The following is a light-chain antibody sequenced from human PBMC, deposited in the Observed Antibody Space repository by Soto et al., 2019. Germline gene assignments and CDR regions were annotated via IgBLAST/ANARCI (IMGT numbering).Light chain of an antibody. CDR2: GAS. CDR3: QQYGSSPRSWT. V-gene: IGKV3-20*01. CDR1: QSASGSY. J-gene: IGKJ1*01. Sequence: EIVLTQSPGTLSLSPGERATLSCRASQSASGSYLAWYQQKPGQAPRLLIYGASSRATAIPDRFSGSGFGPDFTLTLSILEPEDFAVYYCQQYGSSPRSWTFGQGTKVEI.